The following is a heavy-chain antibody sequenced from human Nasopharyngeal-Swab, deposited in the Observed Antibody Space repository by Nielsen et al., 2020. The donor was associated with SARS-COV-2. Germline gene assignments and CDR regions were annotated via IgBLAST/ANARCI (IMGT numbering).Heavy chain of an antibody. CDR1: GGSFSGYY. D-gene: IGHD2-15*01. J-gene: IGHJ6*02. CDR3: AIPYCSGGSCHLYYGMDV. CDR2: INHSGST. V-gene: IGHV4-34*01. Sequence: SETLSLTCAVYGGSFSGYYWSWIRQPPGKGLEWIGEINHSGSTNYNPSLKSRVTISVDTSKNQFSLKLSSVTAADTAVYYCAIPYCSGGSCHLYYGMDVWGQGTTVTVSS.